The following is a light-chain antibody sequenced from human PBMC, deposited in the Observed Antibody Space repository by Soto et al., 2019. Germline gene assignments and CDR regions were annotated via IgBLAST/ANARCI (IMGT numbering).Light chain of an antibody. CDR1: SSDVGAYNY. J-gene: IGLJ3*02. V-gene: IGLV2-14*01. Sequence: QSALTQPASVSGSPGQSITISCTGTSSDVGAYNYVSWYQQHPGKAPKLMIYKVSNRPSGVSDRFSGSRSGNTASLTISGLQAEDESDYYCISYTSSSTWVFGGGTKVTVL. CDR3: ISYTSSSTWV. CDR2: KVS.